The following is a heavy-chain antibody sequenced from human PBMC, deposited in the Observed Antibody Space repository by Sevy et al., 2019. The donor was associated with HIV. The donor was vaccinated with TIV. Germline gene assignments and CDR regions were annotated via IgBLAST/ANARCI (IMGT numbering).Heavy chain of an antibody. V-gene: IGHV3-30*18. D-gene: IGHD3-3*01. CDR2: ISYDGSNN. Sequence: GGSLRLSCAASGFTFSNYDIHWVRQAPGKGLEWVAVISYDGSNNYYADSVKGRFTISRDNSKNTLYLQMNSLRAEDKAWYYCAKVGGMYYDFWSGYGYFDYWGQGTLVTVSS. CDR3: AKVGGMYYDFWSGYGYFDY. J-gene: IGHJ4*02. CDR1: GFTFSNYD.